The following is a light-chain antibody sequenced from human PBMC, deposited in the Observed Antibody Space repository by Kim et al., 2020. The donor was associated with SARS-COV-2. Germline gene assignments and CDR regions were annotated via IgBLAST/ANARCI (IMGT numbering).Light chain of an antibody. V-gene: IGLV3-19*01. CDR3: NSRDSSGNHWV. J-gene: IGLJ3*02. Sequence: ALVQTVRITCHGDSLRSSYASWYQQKPGQAPVLVIYGKNNRPSGIPDRFSGSSSGNTASLTITGAQAEDEADYYCNSRDSSGNHWVFGGGTQLTVL. CDR2: GKN. CDR1: SLRSSY.